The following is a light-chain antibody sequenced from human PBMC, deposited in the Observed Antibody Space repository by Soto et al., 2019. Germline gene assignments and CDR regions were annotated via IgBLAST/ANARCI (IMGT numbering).Light chain of an antibody. CDR3: QKYNSAPLT. V-gene: IGKV1-27*01. CDR2: AAS. CDR1: QGISNY. Sequence: DIQMTQSPSSLSAAVGDRVTITCRASQGISNYLAWYQQKPGKDPKLLIYAASTLQSGVPSRFSGSGSGTDFTLTISSLQHEDVANYYWQKYNSAPLTFGQGTKVEIK. J-gene: IGKJ1*01.